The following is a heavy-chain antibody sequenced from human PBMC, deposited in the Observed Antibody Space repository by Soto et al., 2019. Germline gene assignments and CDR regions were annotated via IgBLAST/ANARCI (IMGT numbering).Heavy chain of an antibody. Sequence: VQLVQSGAEVKKPGASVKISCKASGYTFTSYYMHWVRQAPGQGLEWMGIINPSGDNTTYAQRFQGRVTMARDTSTSTVYMELRSVRFEATSMYYGATAPVWGELSSRDYVGQGALVTATS. V-gene: IGHV1-46*01. J-gene: IGHJ4*02. CDR1: GYTFTSYY. CDR3: ATAPVWGELSSRDY. CDR2: INPSGDNT. D-gene: IGHD3-16*02.